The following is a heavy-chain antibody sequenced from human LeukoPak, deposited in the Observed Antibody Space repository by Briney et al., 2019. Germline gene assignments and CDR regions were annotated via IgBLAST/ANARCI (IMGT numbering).Heavy chain of an antibody. D-gene: IGHD6-19*01. Sequence: GGSLRLSCAASGFTFSTFWMSWVRQAPGKGLEWVANIKQDGSDKYYVDSVRGRCTISRDNAKNSLYLQMNSLRAEDTAVYYCARGGAVSGTFDYWARESWSPSPQ. CDR1: GFTFSTFW. CDR3: ARGGAVSGTFDY. CDR2: IKQDGSDK. J-gene: IGHJ4*02. V-gene: IGHV3-7*01.